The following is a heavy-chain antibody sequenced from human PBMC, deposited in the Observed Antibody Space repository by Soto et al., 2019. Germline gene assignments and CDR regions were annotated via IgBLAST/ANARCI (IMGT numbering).Heavy chain of an antibody. CDR1: GYSFTSYW. D-gene: IGHD6-19*01. V-gene: IGHV5-51*01. J-gene: IGHJ6*03. CDR3: TRQKGIAVAGYYYYYYMDV. CDR2: IYPGDSDT. Sequence: GESLKISCKGSGYSFTSYWIGWVRQMPGKGLEWMGIIYPGDSDTRYSPSFQGQATISADKSISTAYLRWSSLKASDTGMYYCTRQKGIAVAGYYYYYYMDVWGKGTTVTVSS.